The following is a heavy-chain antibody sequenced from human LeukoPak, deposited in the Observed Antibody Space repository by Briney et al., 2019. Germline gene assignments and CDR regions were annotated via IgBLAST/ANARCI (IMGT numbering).Heavy chain of an antibody. CDR2: ISYDGSNK. Sequence: PGGSLRLSCAASGFTFSSYAMHWVRQAPGKGLEWVAVISYDGSNKYYADSVKGRFTISRDNSKNTLYLQMNSLRAEDTAVYCCARVPTHYYYGMDVWGQGTTVTVSS. D-gene: IGHD4-11*01. CDR1: GFTFSSYA. J-gene: IGHJ6*02. V-gene: IGHV3-30-3*01. CDR3: ARVPTHYYYGMDV.